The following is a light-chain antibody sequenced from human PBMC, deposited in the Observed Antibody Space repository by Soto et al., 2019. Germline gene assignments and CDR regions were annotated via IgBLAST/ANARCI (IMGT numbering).Light chain of an antibody. Sequence: DIVLTQSPGTLSLSPGERATLSFRASQTFSNSFLSWFQQIPGQAPRLLIYGASMRATGIPDRFSGSGSGTDFTLTISRLEPEDFAVYYCQQCGSSSTFGQGTRLEIK. CDR1: QTFSNSF. CDR2: GAS. CDR3: QQCGSSST. J-gene: IGKJ5*01. V-gene: IGKV3-20*01.